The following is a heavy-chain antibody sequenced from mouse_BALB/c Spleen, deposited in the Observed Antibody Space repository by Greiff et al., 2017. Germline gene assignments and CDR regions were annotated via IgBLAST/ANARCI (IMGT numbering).Heavy chain of an antibody. J-gene: IGHJ4*01. D-gene: IGHD1-1*01. CDR1: GYAFTNYL. CDR2: INPGSGGT. Sequence: QVQLQQSGAELVRPGTSVKVSCKASGYAFTNYLIEWVKQRPGQGLEWIGVINPGSGGTNYNEKFKGKATLTADKSSSTAYMQLSSLTSENSAVYFCARGTTVDLYAMDYWGQGTSVTVSS. CDR3: ARGTTVDLYAMDY. V-gene: IGHV1-54*01.